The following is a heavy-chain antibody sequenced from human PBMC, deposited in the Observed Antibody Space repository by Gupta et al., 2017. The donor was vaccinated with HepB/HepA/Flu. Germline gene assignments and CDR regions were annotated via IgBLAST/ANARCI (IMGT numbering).Heavy chain of an antibody. CDR2: MNPNSGNT. CDR1: EYTFTSPD. J-gene: IGHJ6*02. Sequence: QVQLVQSGAEVKKPGPSVKVSCKASEYTFTSPDINCVRPATGQGLEWMGWMNPNSGNTGYAQKFQGRVTMTRNTSISTAYMELSSLRSEDTAVYYCARDGTVTHADYYYGMDVWGQGTTVTVSS. V-gene: IGHV1-8*01. CDR3: ARDGTVTHADYYYGMDV. D-gene: IGHD4-17*01.